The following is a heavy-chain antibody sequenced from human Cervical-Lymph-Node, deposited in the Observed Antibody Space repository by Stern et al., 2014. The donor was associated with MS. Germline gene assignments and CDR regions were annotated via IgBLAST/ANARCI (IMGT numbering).Heavy chain of an antibody. D-gene: IGHD2-8*02. CDR1: GFTFEDYG. Sequence: EVQLGESGGGVVRPGRSLRLFCAASGFTFEDYGMSWVRQGTGKGLEWVAAINWNGGSTVYAGSVQGRFTISRDNAKNSLYLQMNSLRAEDTALYHCARAFCTGGVCYSFPFYGMDVWGQGTTVTVSS. V-gene: IGHV3-20*01. J-gene: IGHJ6*02. CDR3: ARAFCTGGVCYSFPFYGMDV. CDR2: INWNGGST.